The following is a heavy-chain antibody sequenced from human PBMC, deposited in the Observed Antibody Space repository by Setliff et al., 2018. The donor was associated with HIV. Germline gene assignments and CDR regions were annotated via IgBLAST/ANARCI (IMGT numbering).Heavy chain of an antibody. D-gene: IGHD6-6*01. V-gene: IGHV1-2*06. CDR1: GYTFTDYF. J-gene: IGHJ5*02. CDR2: INPKTGDT. Sequence: ASVKVSCKASGYTFTDYFMHWVRQAPGQGLEWMGRINPKTGDTRYKQKFQGRVTMTRDASINTAYMELSSLPSDDTAVYYCARDWSMTSRESNWFDPWGQGTLVTVSS. CDR3: ARDWSMTSRESNWFDP.